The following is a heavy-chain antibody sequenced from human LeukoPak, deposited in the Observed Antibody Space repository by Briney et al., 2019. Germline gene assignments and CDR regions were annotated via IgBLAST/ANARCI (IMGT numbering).Heavy chain of an antibody. CDR3: ARGTGYYYYYYMDV. CDR2: IIPIFGTA. V-gene: IGHV1-69*05. Sequence: GASVKVSCKASGGTFSSYAISWVRQAPGQGLEWMGGIIPIFGTANYAQKFQGRVTITTDESMSTAYMELSSLRSEDTAVYYCARGTGYYYYYYMDVWGKGTTVTVSS. J-gene: IGHJ6*03. CDR1: GGTFSSYA.